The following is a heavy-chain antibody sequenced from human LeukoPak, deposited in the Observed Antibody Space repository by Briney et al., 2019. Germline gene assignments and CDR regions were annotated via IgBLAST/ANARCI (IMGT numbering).Heavy chain of an antibody. V-gene: IGHV4-34*01. D-gene: IGHD3-10*01. CDR1: GGSISSYY. CDR2: INHSGST. J-gene: IGHJ4*02. CDR3: ARASMVRGVLDY. Sequence: SETLSLTCTVSGGSISSYYWSWIRQPPGKGLEWIGEINHSGSTNYNPSLKSRVTISVDTSKNQFSLKLSSVTAADTAVYYCARASMVRGVLDYWGQGTLVTVSS.